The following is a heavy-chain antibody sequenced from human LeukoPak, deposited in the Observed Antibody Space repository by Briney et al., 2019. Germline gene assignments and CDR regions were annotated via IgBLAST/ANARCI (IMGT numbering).Heavy chain of an antibody. Sequence: SETLSLTCTVSGGSISSYYWSWIRQPPGKGLEWIGYIYYSGSTNYNPSLKSRVTISVDTSKNQFSLKLSSVTAADTAVYYCARDHSCSSTSCPIRGRWFDPWGQGTLVTVSS. CDR2: IYYSGST. CDR3: ARDHSCSSTSCPIRGRWFDP. V-gene: IGHV4-59*01. CDR1: GGSISSYY. D-gene: IGHD2-2*01. J-gene: IGHJ5*02.